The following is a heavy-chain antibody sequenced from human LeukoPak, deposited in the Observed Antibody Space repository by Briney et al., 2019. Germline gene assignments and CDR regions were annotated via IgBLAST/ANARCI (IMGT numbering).Heavy chain of an antibody. CDR3: ARSSRTMVTSPFDY. V-gene: IGHV1-18*01. D-gene: IGHD5-18*01. CDR2: ISAYNGNT. Sequence: ASVKVSCKASGYTFTSYGISWVRQAPGQGLEWMGWISAYNGNTNYAQKLQGRVTMTTDTSTSTAYMELRSLRSDDTAVYYCARSSRTMVTSPFDYWGQGTLVTVSS. J-gene: IGHJ4*02. CDR1: GYTFTSYG.